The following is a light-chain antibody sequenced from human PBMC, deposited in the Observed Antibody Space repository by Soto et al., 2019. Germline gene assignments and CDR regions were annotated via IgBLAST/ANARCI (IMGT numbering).Light chain of an antibody. CDR3: AAWDDSLNGVV. J-gene: IGLJ7*01. Sequence: QAVVTQPPSASGTPGQRVTISCSGSNSNIGSNTMNWYQQLPGTAPKLLIYSNNKRPSGVPDRFSGSKSGTSASLAISGLQSEDEADYYCAAWDDSLNGVVFGGGTQLTVL. CDR2: SNN. V-gene: IGLV1-44*01. CDR1: NSNIGSNT.